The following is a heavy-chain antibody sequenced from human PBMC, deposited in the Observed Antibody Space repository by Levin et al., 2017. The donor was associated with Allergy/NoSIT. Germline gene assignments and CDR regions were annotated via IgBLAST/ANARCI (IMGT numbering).Heavy chain of an antibody. V-gene: IGHV4-61*02. Sequence: SETLSLTCSVSGDSISRGFYYWSWIRQPAGEGLEWIGRIYVTGSTTYSPSLKSRVTISLDRSKDQVSLKINSVTAADTAVYYCARDLGGVSGYEPYCCMDVWGKGTTVAVSS. J-gene: IGHJ6*03. CDR3: ARDLGGVSGYEPYCCMDV. CDR2: IYVTGST. D-gene: IGHD5-12*01. CDR1: GDSISRGFYY.